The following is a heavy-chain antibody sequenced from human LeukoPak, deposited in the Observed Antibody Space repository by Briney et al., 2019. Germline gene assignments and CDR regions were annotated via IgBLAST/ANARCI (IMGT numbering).Heavy chain of an antibody. CDR2: IDYSGTT. CDR1: GGSISGGGYY. Sequence: SQTLSLTCTVSGGSISGGGYYWSWIRQHPGKGLEWIGYIDYSGTTYHNPSLKSRVTISVDTSKNQFSLKLNSVTATDTAVYYCARRNGRSYFDYWGQGTLAIVSS. D-gene: IGHD3-10*01. CDR3: ARRNGRSYFDY. V-gene: IGHV4-31*03. J-gene: IGHJ4*02.